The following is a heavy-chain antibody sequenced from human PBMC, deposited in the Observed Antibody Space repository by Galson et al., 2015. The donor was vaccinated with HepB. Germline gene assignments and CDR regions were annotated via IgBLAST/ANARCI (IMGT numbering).Heavy chain of an antibody. V-gene: IGHV3-30-3*01. CDR1: GFTFSSYA. J-gene: IGHJ6*03. CDR3: ARGHEPYYYYMDV. D-gene: IGHD1-14*01. CDR2: ISYDGSNK. Sequence: SLRLSCAASGFTFSSYAMHWVRQAPGKGLEWVAVISYDGSNKYYADSVKGRFTISRDNSKNTLYLQMNSLRAEDTAVYYCARGHEPYYYYMDVWGKGTTVTVSS.